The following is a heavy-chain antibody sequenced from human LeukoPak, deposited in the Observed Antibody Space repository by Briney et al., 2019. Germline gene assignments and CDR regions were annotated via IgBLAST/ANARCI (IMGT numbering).Heavy chain of an antibody. V-gene: IGHV1-69*05. J-gene: IGHJ3*02. CDR3: ARTQDALVGATVGAFDI. CDR2: IIPIFGTA. CDR1: GYTFTSYG. D-gene: IGHD1-26*01. Sequence: GASVKVSCKASGYTFTSYGISWVRQAPGQGLEWMGGIIPIFGTANYAQKFQGRVTITTDESTSTAYMELSSLRSEDTAVYYCARTQDALVGATVGAFDIWGQGTMVTVSS.